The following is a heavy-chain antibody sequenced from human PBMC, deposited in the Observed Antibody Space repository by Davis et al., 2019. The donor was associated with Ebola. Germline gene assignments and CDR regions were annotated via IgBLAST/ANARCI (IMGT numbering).Heavy chain of an antibody. CDR2: VNQDASEE. V-gene: IGHV3-7*01. Sequence: PGGSLRLSCAASGFTFSSYAMHWVRQAPGKGLEWVANVNQDASEECYMDSVKGRFTISRDNAKNSLFLQMNSLRVEDTAVFYCARDLAVAGRGPIDHWGQGTLVTVSS. CDR3: ARDLAVAGRGPIDH. D-gene: IGHD6-19*01. CDR1: GFTFSSYA. J-gene: IGHJ4*02.